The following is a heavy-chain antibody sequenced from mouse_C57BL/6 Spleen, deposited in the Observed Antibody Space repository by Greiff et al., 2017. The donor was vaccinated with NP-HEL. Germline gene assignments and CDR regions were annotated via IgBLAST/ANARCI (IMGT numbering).Heavy chain of an antibody. Sequence: DVMLVESGGGLVQPGGSLSLSCAASGFTFTDYYMSWVRQPPGKALEWLGCIRNKANGYTTEYSASVKGRFTISRDNSQSILYLQMNALRAEDSATYYCARSFYYSNFGGFAYWGQGTLVTVSA. CDR3: ARSFYYSNFGGFAY. CDR2: IRNKANGYTT. CDR1: GFTFTDYY. D-gene: IGHD2-5*01. J-gene: IGHJ3*01. V-gene: IGHV7-3*01.